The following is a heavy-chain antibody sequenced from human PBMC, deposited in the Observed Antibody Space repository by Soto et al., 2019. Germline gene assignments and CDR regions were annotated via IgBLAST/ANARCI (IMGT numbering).Heavy chain of an antibody. V-gene: IGHV1-18*04. CDR2: ISAYNGNT. D-gene: IGHD3-10*01. Sequence: ASVKVSCKASGYTFTSYGITWVRQAPGQGLEWMGWISAYNGNTKYAQKFQGRVTMTTETSTSTTYMELRGLRSDDTAVYYCAGDERVKIWSSYYYGMDVWGQGTTVTVSS. J-gene: IGHJ6*02. CDR3: AGDERVKIWSSYYYGMDV. CDR1: GYTFTSYG.